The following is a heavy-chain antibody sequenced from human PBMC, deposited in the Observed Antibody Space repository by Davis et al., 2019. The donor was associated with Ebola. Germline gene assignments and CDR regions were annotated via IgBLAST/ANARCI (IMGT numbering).Heavy chain of an antibody. CDR2: IYPGDSDT. CDR1: GYSFTTYW. CDR3: ARQVGVVTSPDS. V-gene: IGHV5-51*01. J-gene: IGHJ4*02. D-gene: IGHD4-23*01. Sequence: KVSCKGSGYSFTTYWIGWMRQMPGKGLEWMGIIYPGDSDTRYSPSFQGQVTISADKSISTAYLQWSSLKASDTAMYYCARQVGVVTSPDSWGQGTLVTVSS.